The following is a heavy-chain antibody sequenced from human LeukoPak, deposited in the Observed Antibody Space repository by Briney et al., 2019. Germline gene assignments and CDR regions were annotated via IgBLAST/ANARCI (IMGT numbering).Heavy chain of an antibody. CDR2: IYYSGST. Sequence: SETLSLTCTVSGGSIRNYYWSWIREPPGKGLEWIGYIYYSGSTYYNPSHKSLVTISVDTSKTQFSLKMSSVTAAVTAVYYCARVGVLWGSYRYPDYWGQETLVTVSS. J-gene: IGHJ4*02. V-gene: IGHV4-59*12. D-gene: IGHD3-16*02. CDR3: ARVGVLWGSYRYPDY. CDR1: GGSIRNYY.